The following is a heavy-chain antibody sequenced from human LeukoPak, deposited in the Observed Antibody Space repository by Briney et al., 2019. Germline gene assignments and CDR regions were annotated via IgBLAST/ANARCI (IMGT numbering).Heavy chain of an antibody. J-gene: IGHJ4*02. D-gene: IGHD2-2*01. CDR1: GFTFSSYW. V-gene: IGHV3-74*01. CDR3: ASLPYCSSTSCPFPY. CDR2: INTDGSST. Sequence: GGSLRLSCAASGFTFSSYWMNWVRQAPGKGLEWVSRINTDGSSTSYADSVKGRFTISRDNTKNTLYLQMNSLRAEDTAVYYCASLPYCSSTSCPFPYWGQGTLVTVSS.